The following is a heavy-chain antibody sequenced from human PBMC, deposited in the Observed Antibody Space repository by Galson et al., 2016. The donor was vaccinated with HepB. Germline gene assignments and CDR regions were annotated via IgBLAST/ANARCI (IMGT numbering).Heavy chain of an antibody. J-gene: IGHJ4*02. CDR1: GGSISSSSYY. CDR3: TSPVAVRGAYYQFDY. Sequence: SETLSLTCTVSGGSISSSSYYWGWTRQPPGKGLEWIGSIYYTGSTYYNPSLKSRVTISLDPSRNQFSLKLSSVTAADTAVYYCTSPVAVRGAYYQFDYWGLGTLVTVSS. V-gene: IGHV4-39*01. D-gene: IGHD1-26*01. CDR2: IYYTGST.